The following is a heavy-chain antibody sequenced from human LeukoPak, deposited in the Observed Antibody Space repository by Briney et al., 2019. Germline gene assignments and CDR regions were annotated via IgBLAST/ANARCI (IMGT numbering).Heavy chain of an antibody. CDR3: ARGILYSYGPPGY. CDR2: IYYSGST. Sequence: PSETLSLTCAVSGGSISSGGYSWSWIRQPPGKGLEWIGSIYYSGSTYYNPSLKSRVTISVDTSKNQFSLKLSSVTAADTAVYYCARGILYSYGPPGYWGQGTLVTVSS. J-gene: IGHJ4*02. V-gene: IGHV4-30-2*03. D-gene: IGHD5-18*01. CDR1: GGSISSGGYS.